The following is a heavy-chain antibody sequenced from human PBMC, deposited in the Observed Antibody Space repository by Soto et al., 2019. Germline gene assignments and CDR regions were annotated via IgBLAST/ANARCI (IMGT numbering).Heavy chain of an antibody. D-gene: IGHD2-8*01. J-gene: IGHJ6*02. CDR3: AKVRYSTGPYYYYYGMDV. CDR2: ISGSGGST. CDR1: GFTFSSYA. V-gene: IGHV3-23*01. Sequence: GGSLRLSCAASGFTFSSYAMSWVRQAPGKGLEWVSAISGSGGSTYYADSVKGRFTISRDNSKNTLYLQMNSLRAEDTAVYYCAKVRYSTGPYYYYYGMDVWGQGTTVTVSS.